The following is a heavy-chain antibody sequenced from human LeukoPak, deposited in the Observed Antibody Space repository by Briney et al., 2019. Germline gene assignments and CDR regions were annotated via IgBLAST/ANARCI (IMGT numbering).Heavy chain of an antibody. D-gene: IGHD2-21*02. CDR3: VRGGDWLADY. CDR1: GFTFSSYS. Sequence: GGSLRLSCAASGFTFSSYSMNWVRQAPGKGLEWVSSISSSSSYIYYADSVKGRFTISRDNAKNSLYLQMDSLRAEDTAVYYCVRGGDWLADYWGQGTLVAVSS. V-gene: IGHV3-21*01. CDR2: ISSSSSYI. J-gene: IGHJ4*02.